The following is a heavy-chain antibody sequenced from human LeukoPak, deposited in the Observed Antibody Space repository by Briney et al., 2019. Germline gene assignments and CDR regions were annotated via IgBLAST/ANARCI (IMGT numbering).Heavy chain of an antibody. CDR2: ISGSGGST. CDR3: AKHLSIAAGYFDY. J-gene: IGHJ4*02. CDR1: GFTFSSYA. V-gene: IGHV3-23*01. D-gene: IGHD6-13*01. Sequence: PGGSLRLSCAASGFTFSSYAMSWVRQAPGKGREWVSAISGSGGSTYYADSVKGRFTISRDNSKNTLYLQMNSLSAEDTAVYYCAKHLSIAAGYFDYWGQGTLVTVSS.